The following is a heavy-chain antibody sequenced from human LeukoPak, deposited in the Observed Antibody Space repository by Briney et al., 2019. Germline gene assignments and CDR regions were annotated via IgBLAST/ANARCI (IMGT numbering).Heavy chain of an antibody. V-gene: IGHV3-30-3*01. J-gene: IGHJ4*02. D-gene: IGHD4-23*01. CDR3: AREGNGGKGDFDY. Sequence: GGSLRLSCAASGFTFSSYAMHWVRQAPGKGLEWVAVISYDGSNKYYADSVKGRFTISRDSSKNTLYLQMNGLRAEDTAVYYCAREGNGGKGDFDYWGQGTLVTVSS. CDR2: ISYDGSNK. CDR1: GFTFSSYA.